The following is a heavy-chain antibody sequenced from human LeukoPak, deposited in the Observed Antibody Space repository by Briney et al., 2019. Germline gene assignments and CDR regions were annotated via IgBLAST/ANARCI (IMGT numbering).Heavy chain of an antibody. CDR3: ARDSLMLRGPLVIYYFDF. V-gene: IGHV3-23*01. D-gene: IGHD3-10*01. CDR2: ISGVGDAT. CDR1: GFTFSSYS. J-gene: IGHJ4*02. Sequence: AGGSLRLSCAASGFTFSSYSMNWVRQAPGKGLEWVSTISGVGDATYYADSVKGRFTISRDNSKNTLDLQMNSLRAEDTAVYYCARDSLMLRGPLVIYYFDFWGQGTLVTVSS.